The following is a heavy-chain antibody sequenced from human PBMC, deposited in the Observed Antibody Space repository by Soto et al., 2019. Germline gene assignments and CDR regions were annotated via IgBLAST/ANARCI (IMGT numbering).Heavy chain of an antibody. CDR2: VHHSWGS. V-gene: IGHV4-59*08. CDR3: ARQGFGPLHGLVDV. D-gene: IGHD3-10*01. CDR1: GGSISSYY. Sequence: QVQLQESGPGLVKPSETLSLSCTVSGGSISSYYWSWFRQSPGKRMEWIGYVHHSWGSSYNPSLQSRVAISLDTSKCQCSLKVTSVTATDTAVYYCARQGFGPLHGLVDVWGQGTTVTVSS. J-gene: IGHJ6*02.